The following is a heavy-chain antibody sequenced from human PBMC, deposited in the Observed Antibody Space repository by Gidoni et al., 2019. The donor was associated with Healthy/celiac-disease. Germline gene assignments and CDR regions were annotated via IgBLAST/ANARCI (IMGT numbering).Heavy chain of an antibody. CDR1: GFTFSSYA. CDR2: ISYDGSNK. Sequence: QVQLVESGGGVVQPGRSLRLSCAASGFTFSSYAMHWVRQAPGKGLEWVAVISYDGSNKYYADSVKGRFTISRDNSKNTLYLQMNSLRAEDTAVYYCARGSRGYSGYDTGLGYFDLWGRGTLVTVSS. CDR3: ARGSRGYSGYDTGLGYFDL. J-gene: IGHJ2*01. V-gene: IGHV3-30-3*01. D-gene: IGHD5-12*01.